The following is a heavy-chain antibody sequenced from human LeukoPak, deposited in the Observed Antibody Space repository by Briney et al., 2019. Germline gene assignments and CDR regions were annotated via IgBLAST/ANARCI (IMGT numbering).Heavy chain of an antibody. CDR1: GFTISSYA. Sequence: GGSLRVSCAASGFTISSYAMHWVRQVPGKGLEWVAVISYDGSNIYYADSVKGRFTISRDNSKNTLYLQVNSLRAEDTAVYYCARDYSSGYYRTFDYWGQGTLVTVSS. CDR2: ISYDGSNI. J-gene: IGHJ4*02. V-gene: IGHV3-30*04. D-gene: IGHD3-22*01. CDR3: ARDYSSGYYRTFDY.